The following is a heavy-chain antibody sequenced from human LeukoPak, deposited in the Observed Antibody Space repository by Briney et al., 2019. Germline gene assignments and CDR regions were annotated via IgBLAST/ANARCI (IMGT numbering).Heavy chain of an antibody. J-gene: IGHJ5*02. CDR2: NRTKSNNFAT. Sequence: GGSLKLSCAASGFVFSDSPLHWVRQASGKGLEWVALNRTKSNNFATAYAASLRGRFTVSRDDSRKMAYLQMNSLKTEDTAVYYCTSLTTKTPWGQGTLVTVSS. CDR1: GFVFSDSP. D-gene: IGHD4/OR15-4a*01. CDR3: TSLTTKTP. V-gene: IGHV3-73*01.